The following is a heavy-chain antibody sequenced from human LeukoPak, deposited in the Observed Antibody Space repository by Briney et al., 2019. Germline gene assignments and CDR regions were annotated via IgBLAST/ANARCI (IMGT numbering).Heavy chain of an antibody. CDR1: GFTFSTYS. V-gene: IGHV3-48*01. J-gene: IGHJ3*02. CDR3: ANFKPPAPDALDI. CDR2: ISGSGTTV. Sequence: GGSLRLSCAASGFTFSTYSMNWVRQAPGKGLEWVSYISGSGTTVYYAGSVKGRFTISRDNAQNSVHLQMNSLRAEDTVVYYCANFKPPAPDALDIWGQGTLITVSS. D-gene: IGHD1-14*01.